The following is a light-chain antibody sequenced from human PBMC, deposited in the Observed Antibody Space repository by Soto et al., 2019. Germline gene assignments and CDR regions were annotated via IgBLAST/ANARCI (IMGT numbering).Light chain of an antibody. Sequence: EIVMTQTPLSLSVTPGQSASISCRSSQTLLHSNGKSYLYWYLQKAGQAPQLLIYEVSKRFSGVPDRFSGSEAGTDFTLKISRVEAEDVGVYYCLQSLHFPLTFGGGTKVEIK. V-gene: IGKV2D-29*01. CDR1: QTLLHSNGKSY. CDR3: LQSLHFPLT. CDR2: EVS. J-gene: IGKJ4*01.